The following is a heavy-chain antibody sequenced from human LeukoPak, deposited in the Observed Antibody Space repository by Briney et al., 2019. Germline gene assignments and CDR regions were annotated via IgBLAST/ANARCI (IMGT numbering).Heavy chain of an antibody. CDR2: ISTSGST. V-gene: IGHV4-4*07. CDR1: GDSISDYY. D-gene: IGHD6-19*01. CDR3: ATGGGIAVAHA. J-gene: IGHJ4*02. Sequence: SETLSLTCTVSGDSISDYYWSWIRQAAGKGLEWIGRISTSGSTDYNPSLKSRVSVSVDTSNNYFSLKLTSLTAADTAVYYCATGGGIAVAHAWGQGSLVTVSS.